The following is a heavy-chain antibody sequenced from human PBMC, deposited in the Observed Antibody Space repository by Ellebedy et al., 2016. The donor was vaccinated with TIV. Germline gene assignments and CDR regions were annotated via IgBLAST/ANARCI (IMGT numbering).Heavy chain of an antibody. CDR1: GFPFINYV. V-gene: IGHV3-23*01. D-gene: IGHD6-13*01. J-gene: IGHJ1*01. Sequence: GESLKISXAASGFPFINYVMSWVRQAPGKGLEWIAGVSGSGFSSYYGDSVKGRFTISRDNSRNIVYLQLNSLRAEDTALYYCATALRGQQLIPEYFQHWGQGTLVTVSS. CDR2: VSGSGFSS. CDR3: ATALRGQQLIPEYFQH.